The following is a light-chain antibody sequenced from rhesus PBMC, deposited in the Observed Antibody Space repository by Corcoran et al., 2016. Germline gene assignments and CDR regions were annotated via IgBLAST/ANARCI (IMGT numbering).Light chain of an antibody. CDR1: ESVGSY. CDR2: SAY. CDR3: QQYNDLLPLT. Sequence: EIVMTQSPATLSLSPGETATLSCRASESVGSYLAWYQQKPGQAPKPLVHSAYFRATGIPDRFSGSGSRTEFTLTISSLEPEDVGVYHCQQYNDLLPLTFGGGTKVELK. V-gene: IGKV3-40*03. J-gene: IGKJ4*01.